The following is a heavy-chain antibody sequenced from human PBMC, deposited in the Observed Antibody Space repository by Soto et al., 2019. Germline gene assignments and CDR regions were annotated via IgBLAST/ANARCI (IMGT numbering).Heavy chain of an antibody. V-gene: IGHV3-23*01. CDR2: ISGGAGAT. CDR3: VRTIVGATLYAFDF. Sequence: HPGGSLRLSXAASGFTFSSYAMNGVRQAPGKGLEWVSAISGGAGATHYVDSVKGRFTISRDSSKNTLYLQMNSLRAEDTALYYCVRTIVGATLYAFDFWGQGTMVTVSS. D-gene: IGHD1-26*01. CDR1: GFTFSSYA. J-gene: IGHJ3*01.